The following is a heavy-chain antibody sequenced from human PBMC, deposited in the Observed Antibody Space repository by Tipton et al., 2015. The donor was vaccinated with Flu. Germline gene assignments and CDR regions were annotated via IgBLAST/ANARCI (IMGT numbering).Heavy chain of an antibody. Sequence: PSLTCTVSGGSISSYYWSWIRQPPGKGLEWIGYIYYSGSTNYNPSLKSRVTISVDTSKNQFSLKLSSVTAADTAVYYCARSVAVAAPGWFDPWGQGTLVTVSS. J-gene: IGHJ5*02. CDR1: GGSISSYY. D-gene: IGHD6-19*01. V-gene: IGHV4-59*01. CDR2: IYYSGST. CDR3: ARSVAVAAPGWFDP.